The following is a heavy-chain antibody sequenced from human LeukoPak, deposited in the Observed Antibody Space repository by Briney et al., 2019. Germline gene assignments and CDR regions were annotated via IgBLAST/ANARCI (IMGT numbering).Heavy chain of an antibody. CDR2: IIPIFGTA. CDR3: ARGPGGSYGIVVVIDFDY. CDR1: GGTFSSYA. Sequence: VASVKVSCKASGGTFSSYAISWVRQAPGQGLEWMGGIIPIFGTANYAQKFQGRVTMTRNTSISTAYMELSSLRSEDTAVYYCARGPGGSYGIVVVIDFDYWGQGTLVTVSS. V-gene: IGHV1-69*05. D-gene: IGHD3-22*01. J-gene: IGHJ4*02.